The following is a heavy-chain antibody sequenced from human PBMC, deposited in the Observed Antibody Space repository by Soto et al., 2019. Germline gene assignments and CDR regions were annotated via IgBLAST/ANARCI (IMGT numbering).Heavy chain of an antibody. Sequence: SETLSLTCAVSGHSISSGYYWGWIRQPPGKGLEWIGSIYHSGSTYYNPSLKSRVTISVDTSKNQFSLKLSSVTAADTAVYYCASWELLDYWGQGTLVTVSS. D-gene: IGHD1-7*01. V-gene: IGHV4-38-2*01. CDR2: IYHSGST. CDR3: ASWELLDY. J-gene: IGHJ4*02. CDR1: GHSISSGYY.